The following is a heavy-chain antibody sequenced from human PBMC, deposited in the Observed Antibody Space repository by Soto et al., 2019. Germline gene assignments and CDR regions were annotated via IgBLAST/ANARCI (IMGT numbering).Heavy chain of an antibody. CDR2: IDPSDSYT. CDR3: ARRRIAARPIYYYYGMDV. CDR1: GYSFTSYW. D-gene: IGHD6-6*01. J-gene: IGHJ6*02. Sequence: KGSGYSFTSYWIGWVLQMPGKGLEWMGRIDPSDSYTNYSPSFQGHVTISADKSISTAYLQWSSLKASDTAMYYCARRRIAARPIYYYYGMDVWGQGTTVTVSS. V-gene: IGHV5-10-1*01.